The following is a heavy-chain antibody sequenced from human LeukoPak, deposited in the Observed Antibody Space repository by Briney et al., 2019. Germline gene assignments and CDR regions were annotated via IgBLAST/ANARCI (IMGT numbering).Heavy chain of an antibody. D-gene: IGHD1-26*01. J-gene: IGHJ4*02. CDR1: GFTFSSYG. V-gene: IGHV3-30*18. CDR2: ISYDGSNK. CDR3: AKDRSGSYLLGY. Sequence: GGSLRLSCAASGFTFSSYGMHWVRQAPGKGLEWVAVISYDGSNKYYADSVKGRFTISRDNSKNTLYLQMNGLRAEDTAVYYCAKDRSGSYLLGYWGQGTLVTVSS.